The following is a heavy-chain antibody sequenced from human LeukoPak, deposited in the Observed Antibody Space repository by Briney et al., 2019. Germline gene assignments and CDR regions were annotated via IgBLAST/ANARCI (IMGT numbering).Heavy chain of an antibody. J-gene: IGHJ3*02. CDR1: GFTFSSYW. CDR3: AKVGSSSGWTDDAFDI. Sequence: GGSLRLSCAASGFTFSSYWMSWVRQAPGKGLEWVANIKQDGSEKYYVDSVKGRFTISRDNAKNSLYLQMNSLRAEDTAVYYCAKVGSSSGWTDDAFDIWGQGTMVTVSS. CDR2: IKQDGSEK. D-gene: IGHD6-19*01. V-gene: IGHV3-7*03.